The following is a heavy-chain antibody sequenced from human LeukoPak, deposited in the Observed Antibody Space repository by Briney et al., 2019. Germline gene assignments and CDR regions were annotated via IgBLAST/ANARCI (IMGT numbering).Heavy chain of an antibody. D-gene: IGHD6-19*01. Sequence: SETLSLTCAVYGESLSGFYWNWIRQPPGKGLEWIGEINQSGSANYNPSLKSRVTVSVDNFKSHFSLKLTFVTAADTGVYYCASGRSSGSGHLNYWGQGTLVTVSS. CDR1: GESLSGFY. J-gene: IGHJ4*02. V-gene: IGHV4-34*01. CDR3: ASGRSSGSGHLNY. CDR2: INQSGSA.